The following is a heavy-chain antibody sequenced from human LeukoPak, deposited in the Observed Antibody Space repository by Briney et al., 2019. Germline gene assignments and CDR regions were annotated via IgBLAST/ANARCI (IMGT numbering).Heavy chain of an antibody. CDR2: VYNTGSS. V-gene: IGHV4-39*01. CDR3: ARAYSSSWYFNWFDP. D-gene: IGHD6-13*01. Sequence: SETLSLTCTVSGGSITSSDYYWDWIRQPPGKGLEWIGSVYNTGSSYYNGAFKSRATISIDTSKNLFSLKLSSVTAADTAVYYCARAYSSSWYFNWFDPWGQGTLVTVSS. CDR1: GGSITSSDYY. J-gene: IGHJ5*02.